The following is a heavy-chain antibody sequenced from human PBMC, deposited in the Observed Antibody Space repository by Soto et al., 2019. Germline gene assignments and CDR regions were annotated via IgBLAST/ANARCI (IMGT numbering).Heavy chain of an antibody. V-gene: IGHV1-18*01. CDR3: AKIRVFRFFYWVYFDY. Sequence: QVQLVQSGVEVKKPGASVKVSCKASGYTFTNYAIIWVRQAPGQELERMGWISAYNGNTNYAQKFQGRVTMTTDTSTTTAYIELSILSSVDTAVFYCAKIRVFRFFYWVYFDYRGLGTLVTVSS. CDR2: ISAYNGNT. J-gene: IGHJ4*02. D-gene: IGHD3-9*01. CDR1: GYTFTNYA.